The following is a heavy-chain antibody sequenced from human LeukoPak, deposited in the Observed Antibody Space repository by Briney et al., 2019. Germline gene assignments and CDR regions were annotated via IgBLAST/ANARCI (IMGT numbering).Heavy chain of an antibody. CDR2: AGWAGGTT. D-gene: IGHD3-10*02. J-gene: IGHJ4*02. Sequence: GGSLRLSCAPSGFNFDRYTIHWVRQAPGKGLEWVSLAGWAGGTTFYSDSVRGRFTISRGSGRKSVYLQMNSLTTDDTAFYFCAKELDTMFFDYWGQGALVTVSS. CDR3: AKELDTMFFDY. V-gene: IGHV3-43*01. CDR1: GFNFDRYT.